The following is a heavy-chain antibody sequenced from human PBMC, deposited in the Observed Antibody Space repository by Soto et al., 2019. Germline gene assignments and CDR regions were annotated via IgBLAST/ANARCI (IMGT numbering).Heavy chain of an antibody. D-gene: IGHD3-10*01. J-gene: IGHJ4*02. V-gene: IGHV4-31*03. CDR1: GGSISSGGYY. CDR2: IYYSGST. CDR3: ASTVVVRGGDRDY. Sequence: QVQLQESGPGLVKPSQTLSLTCTVSGGSISSGGYYWSWIRQHPGKGLEWIGYIYYSGSTYYNPSHKSRVTISVDTSKNQFSLKLSSVAAADTGVYYCASTVVVRGGDRDYWGQGTLVTVSS.